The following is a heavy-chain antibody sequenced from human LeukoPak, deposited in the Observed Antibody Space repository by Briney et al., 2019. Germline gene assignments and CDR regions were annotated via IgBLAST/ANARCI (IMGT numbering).Heavy chain of an antibody. D-gene: IGHD3-3*01. CDR1: GFTFSAFG. Sequence: GGSLRLSCAASGFTFSAFGMSWVRQAPGKGLEWVASIKHDGSEKYYVDSVRGRFTISRDNTMNSLYLQMSSLRAEDTAVYYCATDRGWRTSGYYLYYFEYWGQGTLVTYSS. CDR3: ATDRGWRTSGYYLYYFEY. CDR2: IKHDGSEK. J-gene: IGHJ4*02. V-gene: IGHV3-7*01.